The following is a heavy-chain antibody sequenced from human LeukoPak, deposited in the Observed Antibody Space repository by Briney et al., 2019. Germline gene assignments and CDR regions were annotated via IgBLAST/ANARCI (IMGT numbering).Heavy chain of an antibody. CDR3: ARGSGSSWYFYFDY. V-gene: IGHV3-23*01. CDR1: GFTFSSYA. J-gene: IGHJ4*02. Sequence: GGSLRLSCAASGFTFSSYAMSWVRLAPGKGLEWVSAISGSGGSTYYADSVKGRFTISRDNAKNSVYLQMNSLRAEDTALYYCARGSGSSWYFYFDYWGQGTLVTVSS. D-gene: IGHD6-13*01. CDR2: ISGSGGST.